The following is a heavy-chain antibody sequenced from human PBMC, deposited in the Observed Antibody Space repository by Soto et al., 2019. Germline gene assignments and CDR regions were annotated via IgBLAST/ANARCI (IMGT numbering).Heavy chain of an antibody. J-gene: IGHJ4*02. Sequence: QVQLQESGPGLVKPSQTLSLTCTVSGDSMTTVGYYWTWIRQHPGQGLEWIVFISYSGSTYYSSSLQGRVAISADTSKNQFSLKLNSVTAADTAVYYCTRGDYWGQGTLVTVSS. V-gene: IGHV4-31*03. CDR3: TRGDY. CDR1: GDSMTTVGYY. CDR2: ISYSGST.